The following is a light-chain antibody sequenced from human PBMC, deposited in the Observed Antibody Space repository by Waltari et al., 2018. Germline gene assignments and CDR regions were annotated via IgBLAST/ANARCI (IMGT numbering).Light chain of an antibody. CDR3: CSYAGDNTWI. CDR2: QGP. CDR1: SSNIGRYNL. J-gene: IGLJ2*01. Sequence: QSALAQAASVSGFPELSINISCNGTSSNIGRYNLVSWYQHHPGKAPNLFIDQGPKRLSGVSNRFSGSTSGNTASLTVTELQSEDEADYYCCSYAGDNTWIFGGGTRLSVL. V-gene: IGLV2-23*01.